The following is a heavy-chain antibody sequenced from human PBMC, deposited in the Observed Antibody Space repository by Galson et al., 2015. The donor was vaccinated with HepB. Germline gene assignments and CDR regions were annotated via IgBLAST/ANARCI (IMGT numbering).Heavy chain of an antibody. V-gene: IGHV1-69*13. D-gene: IGHD2/OR15-2a*01. Sequence: SVKVSCKASGGTFRTSSILWVRQAPGQGLEWVGGINPIFRVSNYAQRFQGRVTITADESATTAYMELTSLRSEDTAIYYCATDGKNTDLWLDPWGQGTLLIVSS. CDR1: GGTFRTSS. J-gene: IGHJ5*02. CDR3: ATDGKNTDLWLDP. CDR2: INPIFRVS.